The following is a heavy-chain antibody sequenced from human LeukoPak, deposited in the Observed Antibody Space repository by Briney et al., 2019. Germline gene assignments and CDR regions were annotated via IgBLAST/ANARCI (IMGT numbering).Heavy chain of an antibody. J-gene: IGHJ4*02. Sequence: GASVKVSCKASGYTFTSYAMHWVRQAPGQRLEWMGGINAGNGNTKYSQKFQGRVTITRDTSASTAYMELSSLRSEDTAVYYCARDIVRDSGYDFFDWGQGTLVTVSS. CDR1: GYTFTSYA. D-gene: IGHD5-12*01. CDR3: ARDIVRDSGYDFFD. V-gene: IGHV1-3*01. CDR2: INAGNGNT.